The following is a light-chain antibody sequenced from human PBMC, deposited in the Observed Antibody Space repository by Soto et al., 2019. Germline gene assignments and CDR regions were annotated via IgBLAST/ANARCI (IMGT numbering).Light chain of an antibody. CDR1: QSISSW. CDR3: QQYNSYRT. CDR2: KAS. J-gene: IGKJ1*01. Sequence: DIQMTQSPSTLSASVGDRVTITCRASQSISSWLAWYQQKPGKAPKLLICKASSLESGVPSRFSGSGSGTEFTLTISSLQPDDFATYYCQQYNSYRTFGQGTKVDI. V-gene: IGKV1-5*03.